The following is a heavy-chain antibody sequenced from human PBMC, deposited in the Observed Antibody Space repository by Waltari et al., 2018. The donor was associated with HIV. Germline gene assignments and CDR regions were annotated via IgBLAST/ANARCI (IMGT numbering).Heavy chain of an antibody. CDR2: TYYTGRA. CDR1: GGSASSSSYF. D-gene: IGHD3-3*01. J-gene: IGHJ2*01. V-gene: IGHV4-39*01. Sequence: QLQLQESGPGLVNPSETLSLTCPVSGGSASSSSYFWGWIRQPPGKGLEWVGSTYYTGRAYYNPSLKSRVTISVDTSKNQFSLKVTSVTAADTAVYYCARRARGVVAAYWKCNLWGRCTLVTVSS. CDR3: ARRARGVVAAYWKCNL.